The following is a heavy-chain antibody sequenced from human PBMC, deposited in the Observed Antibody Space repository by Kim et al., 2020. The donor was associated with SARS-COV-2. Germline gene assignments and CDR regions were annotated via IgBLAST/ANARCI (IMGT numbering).Heavy chain of an antibody. Sequence: ASVKVSCKASGYTFTSYAMHWVRQAPGQRLEWMGWINAGNGNTKYSQKFQGRVTITRDTSASTAYMELSSLRSEDTAVYYCARDKKWLVAPFDYWGQGTLVTVSS. J-gene: IGHJ4*02. V-gene: IGHV1-3*01. CDR2: INAGNGNT. CDR1: GYTFTSYA. CDR3: ARDKKWLVAPFDY. D-gene: IGHD6-19*01.